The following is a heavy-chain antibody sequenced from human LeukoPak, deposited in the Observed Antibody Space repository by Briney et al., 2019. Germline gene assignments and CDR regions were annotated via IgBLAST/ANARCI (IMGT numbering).Heavy chain of an antibody. V-gene: IGHV3-7*01. CDR1: GFTFSSYW. D-gene: IGHD2-15*01. Sequence: GGSLRLSCAASGFTFSSYWMSWVRQAPGKGLEWVANIKQDGSEKYYVDSVKGRFTISRDNAKNSLYLQMNSLGAEDTALYYCARDRGWPAVHFDLWGQGTLVTVSS. J-gene: IGHJ4*02. CDR3: ARDRGWPAVHFDL. CDR2: IKQDGSEK.